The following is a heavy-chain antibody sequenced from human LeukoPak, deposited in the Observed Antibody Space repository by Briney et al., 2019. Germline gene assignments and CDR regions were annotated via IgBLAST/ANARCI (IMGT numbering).Heavy chain of an antibody. CDR1: GFTFSRYD. Sequence: GSLRLSCAASGFTFSRYDIHWVRQAPGKGLEWVAVIWSGGRNKDYTDSVKGRFTISRDNSKNMVYLQMNSLRAEDTAVYYCATYSSLNRREFQFWGQGTLLTVSS. V-gene: IGHV3-33*08. CDR3: ATYSSLNRREFQF. J-gene: IGHJ1*01. CDR2: IWSGGRNK. D-gene: IGHD3-22*01.